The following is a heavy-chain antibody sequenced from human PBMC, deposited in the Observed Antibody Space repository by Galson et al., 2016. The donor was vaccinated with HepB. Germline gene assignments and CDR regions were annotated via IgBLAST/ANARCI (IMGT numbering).Heavy chain of an antibody. CDR2: IYYSGTT. CDR1: GGSVYSHDYY. J-gene: IGHJ4*02. V-gene: IGHV4-30-4*01. Sequence: TLSLTCSVSGGSVYSHDYYWTWIRQPPGKGLEWIGYIYYSGTTNSNPSLKSRIAMSIDTSKDQFSLTMTSVTAAHTAVYFCARLFVGWGHYRFDSWGQGSLLIVSS. D-gene: IGHD3-16*02. CDR3: ARLFVGWGHYRFDS.